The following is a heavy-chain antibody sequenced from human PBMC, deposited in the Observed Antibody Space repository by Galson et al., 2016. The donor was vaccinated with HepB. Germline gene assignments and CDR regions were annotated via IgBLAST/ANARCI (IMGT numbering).Heavy chain of an antibody. CDR3: ARDLRRSSSSSDY. V-gene: IGHV3-21*06. Sequence: SLRLSCAASGFTFSSYSMNWVRQAPGKGLEWVSSISSSISYIYYADSVKGRFTISRDNAKNSLYLQMNSLRAEDTAVYYCARDLRRSSSSSDYWGQGTLVTVSS. CDR1: GFTFSSYS. CDR2: ISSSISYI. D-gene: IGHD6-6*01. J-gene: IGHJ4*02.